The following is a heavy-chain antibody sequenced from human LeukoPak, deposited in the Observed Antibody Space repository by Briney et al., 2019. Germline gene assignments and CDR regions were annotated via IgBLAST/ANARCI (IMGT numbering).Heavy chain of an antibody. Sequence: SETLSLTCTVSGGSISSGSYYWSWIRQPAGKGLEWIGRIYTSGSTNYNPSLMSRVTMSVDTSNNQFSLRLSSATAADTAVYYCGRGVVGATALGYWGQGILVTVAS. CDR2: IYTSGST. CDR3: GRGVVGATALGY. J-gene: IGHJ4*02. V-gene: IGHV4-61*02. CDR1: GGSISSGSYY. D-gene: IGHD1-26*01.